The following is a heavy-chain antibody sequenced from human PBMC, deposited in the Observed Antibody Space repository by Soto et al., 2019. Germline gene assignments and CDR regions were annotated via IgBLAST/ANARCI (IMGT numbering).Heavy chain of an antibody. Sequence: SETLSLTCTVSGGSISSSYYCYLIRQPPGKEMEWIGYIYDSGTTYYNPALKSRVTISVDTSKNQFSLRLNSVTAADTAVYYCARRTVFHYYMGVWGKGTTVTVSS. J-gene: IGHJ6*03. CDR3: ARRTVFHYYMGV. V-gene: IGHV4-59*08. CDR2: IYDSGTT. D-gene: IGHD4-17*01. CDR1: GGSISSSYY.